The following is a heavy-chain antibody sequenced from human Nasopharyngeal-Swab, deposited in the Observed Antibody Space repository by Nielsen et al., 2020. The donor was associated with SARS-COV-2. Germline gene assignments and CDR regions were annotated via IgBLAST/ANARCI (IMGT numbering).Heavy chain of an antibody. CDR1: GFTFSSYS. D-gene: IGHD3-22*01. CDR3: ARGGSGYLSPSDY. Sequence: GESLKISCAASGFTFSSYSMNWVRQAPGKGLEWVSSISSSSSYIYYADSVKGRFTISRDNAKNSLYLQMNSLRAEDTAMYYCARGGSGYLSPSDYWGQGTLVTVSS. J-gene: IGHJ4*02. CDR2: ISSSSSYI. V-gene: IGHV3-21*01.